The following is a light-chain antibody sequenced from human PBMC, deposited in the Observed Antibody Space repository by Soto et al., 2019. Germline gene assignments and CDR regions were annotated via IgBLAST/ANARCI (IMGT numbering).Light chain of an antibody. V-gene: IGKV3-20*01. Sequence: EIALTQSPGTLSLSPGERATLSCRASQSVSSSYFAWYQQKRGQAPRLLLYGASSRATGVPDRFSGSGSGTEFTLTISRLEPEDFAVYYCQQYGGSPWTFRQGTKVEVK. CDR1: QSVSSSY. J-gene: IGKJ1*01. CDR2: GAS. CDR3: QQYGGSPWT.